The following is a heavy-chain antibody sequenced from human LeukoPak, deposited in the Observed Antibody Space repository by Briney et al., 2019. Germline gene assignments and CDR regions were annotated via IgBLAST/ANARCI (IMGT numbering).Heavy chain of an antibody. D-gene: IGHD6-19*01. J-gene: IGHJ5*02. CDR3: ARDGRWLALNWFDP. Sequence: SETLSLTCAVSGYPISSGYYWGWIRQPPGKGLEWIGSIYHSGSTYYNPSLKSRVTISVDTSKNQFSLKLSSVTAADTAVYYCARDGRWLALNWFDPWGQGTLVTVSS. V-gene: IGHV4-38-2*02. CDR1: GYPISSGYY. CDR2: IYHSGST.